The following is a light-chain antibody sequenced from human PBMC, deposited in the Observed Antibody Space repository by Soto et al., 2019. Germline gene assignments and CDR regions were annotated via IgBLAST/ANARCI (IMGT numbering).Light chain of an antibody. J-gene: IGKJ4*01. CDR1: QSLGSTF. CDR2: GAS. V-gene: IGKV3-20*01. CDR3: HQYGTLPLS. Sequence: EILLTQSPGTLSLSPGDRATLSCRASQSLGSTFLAWYQQKSGQSPRLLIYGASDRATDIPDRFSGSGSGADFTLTISRLEPEDFAVYFCHQYGTLPLSFGGG.